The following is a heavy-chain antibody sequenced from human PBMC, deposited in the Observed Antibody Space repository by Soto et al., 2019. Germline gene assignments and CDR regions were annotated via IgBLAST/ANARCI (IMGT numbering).Heavy chain of an antibody. Sequence: GGSLRLSCAASGFNFSDYSMHWFRQAPGRGLEWVAVIRSDGSNQIYADSVKGRFTISRDNSKNTLYLQMNSLTAEDTGVYYCARDLSTASDTDYWGQGTLVTVSS. CDR3: ARDLSTASDTDY. D-gene: IGHD3-9*01. CDR2: IRSDGSNQ. V-gene: IGHV3-30-3*01. J-gene: IGHJ4*02. CDR1: GFNFSDYS.